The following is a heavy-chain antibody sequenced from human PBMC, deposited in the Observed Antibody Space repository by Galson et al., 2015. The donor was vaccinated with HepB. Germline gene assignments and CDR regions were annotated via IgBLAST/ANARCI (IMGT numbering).Heavy chain of an antibody. V-gene: IGHV3-73*01. CDR1: GFMFSGSA. J-gene: IGHJ5*02. CDR2: IRSERNSHAT. D-gene: IGHD1-1*01. Sequence: SLRLSCAASGFMFSGSAIHWVRQASGKGLEWIGGIRSERNSHATSYGQSVQGRFTMSRDDSEKTAYLQMNSLKTDGTAVYYCTRRSLGMSTVWLDLWGQGTLVTVSS. CDR3: TRRSLGMSTVWLDL.